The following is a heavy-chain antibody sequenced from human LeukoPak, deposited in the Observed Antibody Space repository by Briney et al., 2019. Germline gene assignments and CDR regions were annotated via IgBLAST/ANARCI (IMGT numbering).Heavy chain of an antibody. D-gene: IGHD3-3*01. CDR1: GFTFNSYT. CDR2: ISSSSSYI. Sequence: PGGSLRLSCAASGFTFNSYTMNWVRQAPGKGLEWVSSISSSSSYIYYADSVKGRFTISRDNSKNTLYLQMNSLRAEDTAVYYCARERGTISYYFDYWGQGTLVTVSS. CDR3: ARERGTISYYFDY. J-gene: IGHJ4*02. V-gene: IGHV3-21*01.